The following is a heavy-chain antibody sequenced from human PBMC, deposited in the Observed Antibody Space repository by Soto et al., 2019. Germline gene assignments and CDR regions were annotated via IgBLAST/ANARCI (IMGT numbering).Heavy chain of an antibody. D-gene: IGHD3-10*01. CDR2: IIPIFGTA. V-gene: IGHV1-69*13. Sequence: GASVKVSCKVSGYTLTELSMHWVRQAPGKGLEWMGGIIPIFGTANYAQKFQGRVTITADESTSTAYMELSSLRSEDTAVYYCARDLSSMVRGVYYGMDVWGQGTTVTVSS. CDR1: GYTLTELS. CDR3: ARDLSSMVRGVYYGMDV. J-gene: IGHJ6*02.